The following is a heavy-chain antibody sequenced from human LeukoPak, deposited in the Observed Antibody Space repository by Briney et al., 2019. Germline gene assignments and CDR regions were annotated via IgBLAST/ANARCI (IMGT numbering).Heavy chain of an antibody. D-gene: IGHD5-24*01. J-gene: IGHJ4*02. V-gene: IGHV3-23*01. CDR2: LSGSGGDT. Sequence: PGGSLRLSCAASGFTFSSYTMTWVRQAPGKGLEWVSALSGSGGDTYYADSLRGRFTISRDNSKSTLYLQMYNLRAEDTALYYCAKGTQDGYDYWGQGTLVTVSS. CDR1: GFTFSSYT. CDR3: AKGTQDGYDY.